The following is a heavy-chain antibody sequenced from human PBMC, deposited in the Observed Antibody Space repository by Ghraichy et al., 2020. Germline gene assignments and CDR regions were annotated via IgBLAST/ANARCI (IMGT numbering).Heavy chain of an antibody. D-gene: IGHD6-13*01. CDR2: ISSSSSYI. J-gene: IGHJ6*02. CDR3: ARGREAAAGLGRGV. Sequence: GGSLRLSCAASGFTFSSYSMNWVRQAPGKGLEWVSSISSSSSYIYYADSVKGRFTISRDNAKNSLYLQMNSLRAEDTAVYYCARGREAAAGLGRGVWGQGTTVTVSS. V-gene: IGHV3-21*01. CDR1: GFTFSSYS.